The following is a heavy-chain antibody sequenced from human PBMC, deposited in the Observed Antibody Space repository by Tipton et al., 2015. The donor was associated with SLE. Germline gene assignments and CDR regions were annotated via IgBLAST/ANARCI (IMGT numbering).Heavy chain of an antibody. V-gene: IGHV5-51*06. CDR3: ARGYDFWSGLGGY. D-gene: IGHD3-3*01. CDR2: IYYSGST. J-gene: IGHJ4*02. Sequence: QLVQSGAEVKKPGESLKISCKGSGYSFTTYWIGWVRQMPGKGLEWIGYIYYSGSTYYNPSLKSRVTISVDTSKNQFSLKLSSVTAADTAVYYCARGYDFWSGLGGYWGQGTLVTVSS. CDR1: GYSFTTYW.